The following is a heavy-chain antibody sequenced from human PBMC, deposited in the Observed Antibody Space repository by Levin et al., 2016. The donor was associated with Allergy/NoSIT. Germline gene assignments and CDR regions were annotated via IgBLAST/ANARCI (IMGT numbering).Heavy chain of an antibody. CDR3: ARTHYNGDQYHFDY. J-gene: IGHJ4*02. D-gene: IGHD4-17*01. CDR2: ISSRSLYT. V-gene: IGHV3-11*03. Sequence: WIRQPPGKGLEWVSYISSRSLYTNYADSVKGRFTISRDNAKNSLFLHMTNLRADDTAVYYCARTHYNGDQYHFDYWGQGTLVTVSS.